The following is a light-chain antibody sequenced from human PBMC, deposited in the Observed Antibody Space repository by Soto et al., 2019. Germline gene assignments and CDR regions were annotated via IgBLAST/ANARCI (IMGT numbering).Light chain of an antibody. CDR3: QQRSNLLT. V-gene: IGKV3-11*01. CDR2: DAS. Sequence: EIVLTQSPATLSLSPGERATLSCRASQSVSSYLASYQQKPGQAPRLLIYDASNRATGIPARFSGSGSGTDFTLTISSLELEDFAVYYCQQRSNLLTFGGGTKVEIK. J-gene: IGKJ4*01. CDR1: QSVSSY.